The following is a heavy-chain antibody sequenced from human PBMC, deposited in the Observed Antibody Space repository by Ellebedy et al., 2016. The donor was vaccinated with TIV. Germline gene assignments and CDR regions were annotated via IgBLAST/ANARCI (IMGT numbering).Heavy chain of an antibody. CDR3: ARGRGSGWYLYPVDY. CDR2: ISGSNT. D-gene: IGHD6-13*01. J-gene: IGHJ4*01. V-gene: IGHV3-23*01. Sequence: GESLKISCAASGFTFSNYAMCWVRQAPGKGLEWVSTISGSNTYYADSVRGRLTISRDNSRNTLYLQINSLRAEDTAIYYCARGRGSGWYLYPVDYWGHGTQVTVSS. CDR1: GFTFSNYA.